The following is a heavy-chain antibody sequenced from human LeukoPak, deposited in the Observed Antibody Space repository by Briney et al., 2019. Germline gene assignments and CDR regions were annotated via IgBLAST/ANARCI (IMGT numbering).Heavy chain of an antibody. CDR3: ASFSSGFYPKEPFDI. D-gene: IGHD3-22*01. CDR1: GFDLRKNW. J-gene: IGHJ3*02. CDR2: IKPDGSET. Sequence: GGSLRLSCAASGFDLRKNWMSWVRQAPGKGLEWVAKIKPDGSETSYVHSVEGRFIISRDNAKNSLFLQRNSLSGEDTALYYCASFSSGFYPKEPFDIWGRGTMVSVSS. V-gene: IGHV3-7*01.